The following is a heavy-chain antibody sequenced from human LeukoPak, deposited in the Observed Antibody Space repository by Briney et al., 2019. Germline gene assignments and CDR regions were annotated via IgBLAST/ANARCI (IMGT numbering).Heavy chain of an antibody. D-gene: IGHD2-2*01. CDR2: IYHSGST. V-gene: IGHV4-39*07. CDR1: GGSISSGDYY. CDR3: ARDLLKLGYCSSTSCYSPY. Sequence: SQTLSLTCTVSGGSISSGDYYWGWIRQPPGKGLEWIGSIYHSGSTYYNPSLKSRVTISVDTSKNQFSLKLSSVPAADTAVYYCARDLLKLGYCSSTSCYSPYWGQGTLVTVSS. J-gene: IGHJ4*02.